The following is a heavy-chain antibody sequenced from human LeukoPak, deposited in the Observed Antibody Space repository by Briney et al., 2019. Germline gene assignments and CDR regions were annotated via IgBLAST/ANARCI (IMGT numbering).Heavy chain of an antibody. D-gene: IGHD2-2*01. V-gene: IGHV1-2*06. J-gene: IGHJ4*02. CDR2: INPNSGGT. CDR1: GYTFTSYD. CDR3: AREYQLPNFDY. Sequence: GASVKVSCKASGYTFTSYDINWVRQAPGQGLEWMGRINPNSGGTNYAQKFQGRVTMTRDTSISTAYMELSRLRSDDTAVYYCAREYQLPNFDYWGQGTLVTVSS.